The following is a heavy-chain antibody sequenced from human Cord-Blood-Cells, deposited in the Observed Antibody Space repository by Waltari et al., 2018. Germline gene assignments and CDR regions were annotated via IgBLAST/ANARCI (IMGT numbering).Heavy chain of an antibody. CDR3: ARDNDWGAGSYDL. D-gene: IGHD7-27*01. CDR1: GGSISSGGYY. V-gene: IGHV4-31*03. Sequence: QVQLQESGPGLVKSSQTLSLTCTVSGGSISSGGYYWSGIRQHPGKGLEWIGYSYYSGGSYVNPSLKGRVTISVDTSKNKFSLKLSSVTAADTAVYYCARDNDWGAGSYDLWGRGTLVTVSS. CDR2: SYYSGGS. J-gene: IGHJ2*01.